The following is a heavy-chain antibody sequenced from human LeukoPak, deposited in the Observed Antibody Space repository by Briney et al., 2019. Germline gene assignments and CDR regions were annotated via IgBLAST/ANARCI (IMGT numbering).Heavy chain of an antibody. V-gene: IGHV4-34*01. Sequence: SEALSLTCAVYGESLSKYYWTWIRQSPGKGLEWIGEINHRGSTNLNPSLKSRVTLSVDTSKYQFSLKLTSVTAADAAVYYCASSVGSTDYWGQGTLVTVSS. J-gene: IGHJ4*02. CDR1: GESLSKYY. CDR3: ASSVGSTDY. D-gene: IGHD1-26*01. CDR2: INHRGST.